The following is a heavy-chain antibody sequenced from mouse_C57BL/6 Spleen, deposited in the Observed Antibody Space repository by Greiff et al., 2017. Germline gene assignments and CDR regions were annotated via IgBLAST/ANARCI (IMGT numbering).Heavy chain of an antibody. Sequence: EVKLVESGGGLVQPGGSMKLSCVASGFTFSNYWMNWVRQSPEKGLEWVAQIRLKSDNYATHYAESVKGRFTISRDDSKSSVYLQMNNLRAEDTGIYYCTADYGSYDDWGQGTTLTVSS. CDR1: GFTFSNYW. CDR2: IRLKSDNYAT. V-gene: IGHV6-3*01. J-gene: IGHJ2*01. CDR3: TADYGSYDD. D-gene: IGHD1-1*01.